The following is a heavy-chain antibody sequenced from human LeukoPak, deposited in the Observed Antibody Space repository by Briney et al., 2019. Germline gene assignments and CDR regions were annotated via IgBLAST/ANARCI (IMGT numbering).Heavy chain of an antibody. CDR3: AAEKPNSGYGDYYYYMDV. D-gene: IGHD5-12*01. Sequence: GASVKVSCKASGFTFTSSAMQWVRQARGQRLEWIGWIVVGSGNTNYAQKFQERVTITRDMSTSTAYMELSSLRSEDTAVYYCAAEKPNSGYGDYYYYMDVWGKGTTVTVSS. J-gene: IGHJ6*03. CDR1: GFTFTSSA. CDR2: IVVGSGNT. V-gene: IGHV1-58*02.